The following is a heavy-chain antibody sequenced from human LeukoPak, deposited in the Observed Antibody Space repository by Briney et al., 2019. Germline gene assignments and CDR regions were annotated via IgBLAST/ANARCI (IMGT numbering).Heavy chain of an antibody. D-gene: IGHD1-26*01. J-gene: IGHJ4*02. V-gene: IGHV1-46*01. CDR1: GYTFTSYY. Sequence: ASVKVSCKASGYTFTSYYMHWVRQAPGQGLEWMAIINPSGGSTNYAQKFQGRVTMTRDTSTSTVYMELSSLRSEDTAVYYCARPLQGIVGATGFDYWGQGTLVTVSS. CDR3: ARPLQGIVGATGFDY. CDR2: INPSGGST.